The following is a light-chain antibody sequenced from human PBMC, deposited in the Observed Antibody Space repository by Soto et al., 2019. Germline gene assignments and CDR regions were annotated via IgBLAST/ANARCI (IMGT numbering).Light chain of an antibody. CDR2: AAS. CDR3: RKYNSAPFT. V-gene: IGKV1-27*01. Sequence: DIQVTQSPSSLSASVGDRVTITCRASQGISNYLAWYQQKPGKVPKLLIYAASTLQSRVPSRFSGSGSGTDFTLTISSLQPEDVETYYCRKYNSAPFTFGPGTKVDIK. CDR1: QGISNY. J-gene: IGKJ3*01.